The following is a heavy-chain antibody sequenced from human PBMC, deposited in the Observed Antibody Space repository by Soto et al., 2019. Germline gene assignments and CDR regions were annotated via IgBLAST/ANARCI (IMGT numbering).Heavy chain of an antibody. CDR3: ARGPWDSRDIVVVPAAIDYDY. J-gene: IGHJ4*02. CDR1: GGSFSGYY. D-gene: IGHD2-2*01. V-gene: IGHV4-34*01. Sequence: SETLSLTCAVYGGSFSGYYWSWIRQPPGKGLEWIGEINHSGSTNYNPSLKSRVTISVDTSKNQFSLKLSSVTAADTAVYYCARGPWDSRDIVVVPAAIDYDYWGQGTLVTVS. CDR2: INHSGST.